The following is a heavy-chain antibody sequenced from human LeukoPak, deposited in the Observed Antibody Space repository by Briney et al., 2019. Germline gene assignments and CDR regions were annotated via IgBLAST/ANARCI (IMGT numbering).Heavy chain of an antibody. CDR2: INWNGGST. J-gene: IGHJ6*03. CDR1: GFTFDDYG. CDR3: ARDQQLVLPYYYYYYMDV. V-gene: IGHV3-20*04. D-gene: IGHD6-13*01. Sequence: GGSLRLSWAASGFTFDDYGMSWVRQAPGKGLEWVSGINWNGGSTGYADSVKGRFTISRDNAKNSLYLQMNSLRAEDTALYYCARDQQLVLPYYYYYYMDVWGKGTTVTVSS.